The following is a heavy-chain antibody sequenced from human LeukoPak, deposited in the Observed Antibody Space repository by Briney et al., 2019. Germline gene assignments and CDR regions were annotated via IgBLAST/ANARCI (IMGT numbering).Heavy chain of an antibody. CDR3: ARETYGDYQYYFDY. CDR1: GGSISSGSYY. D-gene: IGHD4-17*01. CDR2: IYTSGST. V-gene: IGHV4-61*02. J-gene: IGHJ4*02. Sequence: SETPSLTCTVSGGSISSGSYYWSWIRQPAGKGLEWIGRIYTSGSTNYNPSLKSRVTISVDTSKNQFSLKLSSVTAADTAVYYCARETYGDYQYYFDYWGQGTLVTVSS.